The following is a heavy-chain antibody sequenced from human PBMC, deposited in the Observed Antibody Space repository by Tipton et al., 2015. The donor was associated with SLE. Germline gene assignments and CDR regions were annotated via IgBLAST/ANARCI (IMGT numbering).Heavy chain of an antibody. CDR3: ARDHPPHY. CDR2: ISGSLSYI. CDR1: GFTFSDYT. J-gene: IGHJ4*02. V-gene: IGHV3-21*01. Sequence: GSLRLSCAASGFTFSDYTLNWVRQAPGKGLEWVSSISGSLSYIYYTDSVKGRFTISRDNPKSSLYLQMNGLRVEDTGIYYCARDHPPHYWGQGTLVTVSS.